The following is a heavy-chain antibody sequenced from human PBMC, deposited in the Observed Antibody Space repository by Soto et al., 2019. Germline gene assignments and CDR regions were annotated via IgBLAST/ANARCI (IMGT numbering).Heavy chain of an antibody. CDR1: GFTFSSYG. D-gene: IGHD3-10*01. J-gene: IGHJ5*02. Sequence: GGSLRLSCAASGFTFSSYGMHWVRQAPGKGLEWVAVIWYDGSNKYYADSVKGRFTISRDNSKNTLYLQMNSLRAEDTAVYYCARAFYGSGSYSSDWFDPWGQGTLVTVSS. CDR3: ARAFYGSGSYSSDWFDP. V-gene: IGHV3-33*01. CDR2: IWYDGSNK.